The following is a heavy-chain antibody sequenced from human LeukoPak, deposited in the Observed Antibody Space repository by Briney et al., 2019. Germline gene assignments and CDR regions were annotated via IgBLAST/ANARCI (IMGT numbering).Heavy chain of an antibody. V-gene: IGHV3-23*01. CDR3: AKDLVAARPGGVDY. CDR2: ISGSGGST. D-gene: IGHD6-6*01. CDR1: GFTFSSYA. J-gene: IGHJ4*02. Sequence: GGSLRLSCAASGFTFSSYAMSRVRQAPGKGLEWVSAISGSGGSTYYADSVKGRFTISRDNSKNTLYLQMNSLSAEDTAVYYCAKDLVAARPGGVDYWGQGTLVTVSS.